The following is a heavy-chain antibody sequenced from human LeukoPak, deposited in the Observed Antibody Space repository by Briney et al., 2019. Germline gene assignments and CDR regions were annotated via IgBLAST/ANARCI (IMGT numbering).Heavy chain of an antibody. Sequence: SETLSLTCTVSGGSISSYYWSWIRQPAGKGLEWIGRIYYSGSTYYNPSLKSRVTISVDTSKNQFSLKLSSVTAADTAVYYCASIPQYYDFWSGYGWFDPWGQGTLVTVSS. CDR3: ASIPQYYDFWSGYGWFDP. V-gene: IGHV4-59*05. CDR1: GGSISSYY. J-gene: IGHJ5*02. CDR2: IYYSGST. D-gene: IGHD3-3*01.